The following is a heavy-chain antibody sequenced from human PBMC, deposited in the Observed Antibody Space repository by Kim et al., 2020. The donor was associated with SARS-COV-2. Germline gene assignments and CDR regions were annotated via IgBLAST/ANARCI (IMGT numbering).Heavy chain of an antibody. V-gene: IGHV4-34*01. J-gene: IGHJ4*02. Sequence: NYNPSLKSRVTISVDTSKNQFSLKLSSVAAADTAVYYCARVAAAAGLFDYWGQGTLVTVSS. D-gene: IGHD6-13*01. CDR3: ARVAAAAGLFDY.